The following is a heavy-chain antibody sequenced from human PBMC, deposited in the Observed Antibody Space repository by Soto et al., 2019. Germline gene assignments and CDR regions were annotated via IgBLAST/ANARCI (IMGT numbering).Heavy chain of an antibody. Sequence: QVQLQESGPGLVKPSQTLSLTCTVSGGSISSGGYYWSWIRQHPGKGLEWIGYIYYSRRTYYNPSIHSSVTISEDTSKNPYSLKLSSVPAAVTAVYSGAREGKVVGPYFDYWGHGALVTVSS. V-gene: IGHV4-31*03. CDR1: GGSISSGGYY. D-gene: IGHD2-2*01. J-gene: IGHJ4*01. CDR3: AREGKVVGPYFDY. CDR2: IYYSRRT.